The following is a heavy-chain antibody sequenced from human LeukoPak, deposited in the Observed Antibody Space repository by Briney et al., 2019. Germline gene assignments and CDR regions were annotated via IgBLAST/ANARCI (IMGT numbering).Heavy chain of an antibody. CDR3: SKDALLPSGVDYFDY. J-gene: IGHJ4*02. CDR2: IYSGGST. D-gene: IGHD2-15*01. Sequence: GGSLRLSCAASGFTVSSNYMSWVRQAPGKGLEWVSFIYSGGSTYYADSVKGRFTISRDSSKNTLYLQMNSLRAEDTAVYYCSKDALLPSGVDYFDYWGQGTLVTVSS. V-gene: IGHV3-66*01. CDR1: GFTVSSNY.